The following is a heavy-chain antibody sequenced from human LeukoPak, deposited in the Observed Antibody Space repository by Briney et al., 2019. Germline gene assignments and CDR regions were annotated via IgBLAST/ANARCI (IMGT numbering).Heavy chain of an antibody. V-gene: IGHV1-24*01. Sequence: ASVKVSCXVSGYTLTELSMHWVRQAPGKGLEWMGGFDPEDGETIYAQKFQGRVTMTEDTSTDTAYMELSSLRSEDTAVYYCATVWVPAAMGKRDLDYWGQGTLVTVSS. CDR3: ATVWVPAAMGKRDLDY. CDR2: FDPEDGET. J-gene: IGHJ4*02. D-gene: IGHD2-2*01. CDR1: GYTLTELS.